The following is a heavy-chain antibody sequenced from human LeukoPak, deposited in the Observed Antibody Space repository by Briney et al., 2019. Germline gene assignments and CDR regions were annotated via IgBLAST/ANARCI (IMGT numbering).Heavy chain of an antibody. CDR1: AYTFSSYW. Sequence: GGSLRLSCAASAYTFSSYWMHWVRQAPGKGLVWVSRINSDGSTINYADSVKGRFTISRDNAKNTLYLQMDSLRAEDTAVYYCTRETVVVATASLGYWGLGTLVTVSS. CDR2: INSDGSTI. J-gene: IGHJ4*02. D-gene: IGHD2-2*01. V-gene: IGHV3-74*01. CDR3: TRETVVVATASLGY.